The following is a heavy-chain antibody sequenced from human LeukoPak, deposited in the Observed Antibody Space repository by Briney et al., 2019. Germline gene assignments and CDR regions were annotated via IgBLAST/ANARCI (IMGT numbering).Heavy chain of an antibody. CDR1: SGSFSAYY. Sequence: SETLSLTCAVYSGSFSAYYWSWIRQPPGKGLEWIGEINHSGSTNYNPSLESRVTVLVGKSKNQLSLKLRSVTAADTAVYYCARGRENYSRAGFGYWAQGTLVTVSS. V-gene: IGHV4-34*01. D-gene: IGHD4-11*01. CDR3: ARGRENYSRAGFGY. J-gene: IGHJ4*02. CDR2: INHSGST.